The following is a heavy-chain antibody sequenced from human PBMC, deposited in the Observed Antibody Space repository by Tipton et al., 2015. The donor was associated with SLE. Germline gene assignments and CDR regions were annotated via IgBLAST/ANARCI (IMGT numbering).Heavy chain of an antibody. J-gene: IGHJ5*02. V-gene: IGHV4-34*01. Sequence: TLSLTCAVYGGSFSGYYWSWIRQPPGKGLEWIGEINHSGSTNYNPSLKSRVTISVDTSKNQFSLKLSSVTAADTAVYYCARTTRGGFDPWGQGTLVTASS. CDR2: INHSGST. CDR1: GGSFSGYY. CDR3: ARTTRGGFDP. D-gene: IGHD3-10*01.